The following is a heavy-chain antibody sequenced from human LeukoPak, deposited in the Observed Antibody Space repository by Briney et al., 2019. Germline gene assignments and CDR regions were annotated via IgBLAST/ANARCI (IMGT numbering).Heavy chain of an antibody. D-gene: IGHD2-21*02. CDR2: MNPNSGNT. Sequence: GASVKVSCKASGYTFTSYDINWVRQATGQGLEWMGWMNPNSGNTGYAQKFQGRVTMTRNTSISTAYMELSSLRSEDTAVYYCAKARLYCGGDCYTPGWFDPWGQGTLVTVSS. J-gene: IGHJ5*02. CDR1: GYTFTSYD. CDR3: AKARLYCGGDCYTPGWFDP. V-gene: IGHV1-8*01.